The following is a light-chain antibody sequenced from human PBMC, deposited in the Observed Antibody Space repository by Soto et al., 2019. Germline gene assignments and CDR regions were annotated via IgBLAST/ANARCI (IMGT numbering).Light chain of an antibody. Sequence: QSVLTQPRSVSGSHGQSVAISCTATSSDVGGFDFVSWYQQHPGKAPKLVIYDVSKRPSGVPDRFSGSRSGDTASLTISGLQAEDEAVYYCCLYTASYSVFGGGTKLTVL. CDR2: DVS. J-gene: IGLJ3*02. CDR3: CLYTASYSV. CDR1: SSDVGGFDF. V-gene: IGLV2-11*01.